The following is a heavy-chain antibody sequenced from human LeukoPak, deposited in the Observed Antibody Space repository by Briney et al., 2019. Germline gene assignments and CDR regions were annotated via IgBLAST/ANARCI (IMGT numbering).Heavy chain of an antibody. CDR2: ISSSSDTI. CDR1: GFTFGPYT. D-gene: IGHD1-26*01. CDR3: ASGMRVGPNI. Sequence: GGSLRLSCAASGFTFGPYTMNWVRQAPGKGLERVSYISSSSDTIYYADTVKGRFTISRDNAKNSLYLQMNSLRVEDTAVYYCASGMRVGPNIWGQGTLVTVSS. V-gene: IGHV3-48*04. J-gene: IGHJ4*02.